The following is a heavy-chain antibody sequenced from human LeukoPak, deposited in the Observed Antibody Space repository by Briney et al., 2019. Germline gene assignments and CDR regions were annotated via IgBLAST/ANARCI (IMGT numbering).Heavy chain of an antibody. J-gene: IGHJ4*02. V-gene: IGHV3-23*01. CDR2: VSGGGGTT. Sequence: QPGGSLRLSCAASGFTFSNFAMSWVRQAPGKGLEWVSAVSGGGGTTYYADSVQGRFTISRDNSKNTLYLQMNSLRAEDTAVYYCAKDLFDNRPWDFDYWGRGTLVTVSP. D-gene: IGHD3-10*02. CDR3: AKDLFDNRPWDFDY. CDR1: GFTFSNFA.